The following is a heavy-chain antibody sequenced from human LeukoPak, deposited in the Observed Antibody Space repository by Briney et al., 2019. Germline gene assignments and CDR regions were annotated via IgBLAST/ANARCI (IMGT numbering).Heavy chain of an antibody. Sequence: GGSLRLSCAASGFTVSSNYMSWVRQAPGKGLEWVSVIYSGGSTYYADSVKGRFTISRDNSKNTLYLQMNGLRAEDTAVYYCARTRGTMVRGVIGLSPDAFDIWGQGTMVTVSS. D-gene: IGHD3-10*01. CDR1: GFTVSSNY. CDR3: ARTRGTMVRGVIGLSPDAFDI. J-gene: IGHJ3*02. V-gene: IGHV3-53*01. CDR2: IYSGGST.